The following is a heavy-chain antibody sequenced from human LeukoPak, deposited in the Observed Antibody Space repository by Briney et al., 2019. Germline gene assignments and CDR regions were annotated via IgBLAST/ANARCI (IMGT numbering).Heavy chain of an antibody. CDR2: IYWDDDK. Sequence: SGPTLVKPTQTLTLTCTFSGFSLSTSGVGVGWIRQPPGKALEWLALIYWDDDKRYSPSLKSRLTITKDTSKNQVVLTMTNMDPVDTATYYCAHNGDGYNYHNYRFDYWGQGTLVTVSS. CDR3: AHNGDGYNYHNYRFDY. D-gene: IGHD5-24*01. CDR1: GFSLSTSGVG. V-gene: IGHV2-5*02. J-gene: IGHJ4*02.